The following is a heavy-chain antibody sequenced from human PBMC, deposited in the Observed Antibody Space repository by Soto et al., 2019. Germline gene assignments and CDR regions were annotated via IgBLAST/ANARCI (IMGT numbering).Heavy chain of an antibody. CDR1: GLTFCSYA. Sequence: EVQLLESGGGLVQPGGSLRLSCAASGLTFCSYAMSWVRLAPGKGLEWVSAISGSGGSTYYADSVKGRFTFSRDNSKNTLSLQMNSLRAEDTAVYYCARRTSSWFFDYWGQGTLVTASS. CDR3: ARRTSSWFFDY. J-gene: IGHJ4*02. CDR2: ISGSGGST. V-gene: IGHV3-23*01. D-gene: IGHD6-13*01.